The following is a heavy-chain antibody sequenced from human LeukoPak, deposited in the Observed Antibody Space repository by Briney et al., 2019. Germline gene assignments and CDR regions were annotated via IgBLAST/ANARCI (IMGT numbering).Heavy chain of an antibody. V-gene: IGHV3-21*01. CDR1: GFTFSSYS. J-gene: IGHJ4*02. CDR2: ISSSSSYI. Sequence: GGSLRLSCAASGFTFSSYSMNWVRQAPGKGLEWVSSISSSSSYIYYADSVKGRFPISRDNAKNSLYLQMNSLRAEDTAVYYCARAVAGKKLYYFDYWGQGTLVTVSS. CDR3: ARAVAGKKLYYFDY. D-gene: IGHD6-19*01.